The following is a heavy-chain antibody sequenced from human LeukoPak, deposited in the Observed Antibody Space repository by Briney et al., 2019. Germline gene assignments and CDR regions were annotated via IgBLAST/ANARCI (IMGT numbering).Heavy chain of an antibody. V-gene: IGHV4-39*07. CDR2: IYYSGRT. CDR1: GGSISSSNHY. CDR3: ARIEYSGPLDY. Sequence: SETLSLTCTVSGGSISSSNHYWGWIRQPPGKGLECIGSIYYSGRTYYNPSLKSRVTISLDTSKNQFSLKLSSVTAADTAVYYCARIEYSGPLDYWGQGTLVTVSS. D-gene: IGHD1-26*01. J-gene: IGHJ4*02.